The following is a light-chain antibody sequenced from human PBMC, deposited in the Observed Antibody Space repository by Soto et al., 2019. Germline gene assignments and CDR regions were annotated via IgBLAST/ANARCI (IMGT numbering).Light chain of an antibody. V-gene: IGLV2-14*01. Sequence: HSVLTQPASVSGSPGQSITVCCPGTSSDVGGYNFVSWYQQHPGKAPKLMIYDVSNRPSGVSDRFSGSKSGNTASLTISGLQAEDEADYYCSSYTDSITLYDFGTGTKVTAL. CDR2: DVS. J-gene: IGLJ1*01. CDR3: SSYTDSITLYD. CDR1: SSDVGGYNF.